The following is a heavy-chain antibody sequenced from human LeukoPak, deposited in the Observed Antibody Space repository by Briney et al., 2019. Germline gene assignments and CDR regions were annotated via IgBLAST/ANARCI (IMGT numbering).Heavy chain of an antibody. V-gene: IGHV4-4*07. CDR2: IYTSGST. CDR3: ARARYDSSGYQPYYFDY. Sequence: TSETLSLTCTVSGGSISSYYWSWIRQPAGKGLEWIGRIYTSGSTNYNPSLKSRVTMSVDTSKNQFSLKLSSVPAADTAVYYCARARYDSSGYQPYYFDYWGQGTLVTVSS. D-gene: IGHD3-22*01. CDR1: GGSISSYY. J-gene: IGHJ4*02.